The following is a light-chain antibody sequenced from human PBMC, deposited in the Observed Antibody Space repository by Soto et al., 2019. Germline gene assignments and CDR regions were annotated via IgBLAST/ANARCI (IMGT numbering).Light chain of an antibody. CDR2: DVS. CDR3: SSYTSSSTLLV. Sequence: QPASVSGSPGQSITISCTGTSSDVGGYNYVSWYQQHPGKAPKLMIYDVSNRPSGVSNRFSGSKSGNTASLTISGLQAEDEADYFCSSYTSSSTLLVFGTGTKLTVL. V-gene: IGLV2-14*01. CDR1: SSDVGGYNY. J-gene: IGLJ1*01.